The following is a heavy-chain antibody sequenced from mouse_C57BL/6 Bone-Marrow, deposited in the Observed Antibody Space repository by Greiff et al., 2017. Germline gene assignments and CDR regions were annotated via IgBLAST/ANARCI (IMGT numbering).Heavy chain of an antibody. Sequence: VQLQQPGAELVKPGASVKLSCKASGYSFTSYWMHWVKQRPGQGLEWIGMIHPNSGSTNYNEKFKSKATLTVDKSSSTAYMQLSSLTSEDSAVYYCARGDYDVWFAYWGQGTLVTVSA. CDR3: ARGDYDVWFAY. D-gene: IGHD2-4*01. CDR1: GYSFTSYW. J-gene: IGHJ3*01. V-gene: IGHV1-64*01. CDR2: IHPNSGST.